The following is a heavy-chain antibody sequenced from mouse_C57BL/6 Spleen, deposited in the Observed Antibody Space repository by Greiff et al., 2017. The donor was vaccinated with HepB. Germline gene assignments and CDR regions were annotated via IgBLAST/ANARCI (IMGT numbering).Heavy chain of an antibody. CDR2: IYPGDGDT. Sequence: QVQLKESGPELVKPGASVKISCKASGYAFSSSWMNWVKQRPGKGLEWIGRIYPGDGDTNYNGKFKGKATLTADKSSSTAYMQLSSLTSEDSAVYFCAMCYYGSSEYFDVWGTGTTVTVSS. V-gene: IGHV1-82*01. CDR1: GYAFSSSW. D-gene: IGHD1-1*01. J-gene: IGHJ1*03. CDR3: AMCYYGSSEYFDV.